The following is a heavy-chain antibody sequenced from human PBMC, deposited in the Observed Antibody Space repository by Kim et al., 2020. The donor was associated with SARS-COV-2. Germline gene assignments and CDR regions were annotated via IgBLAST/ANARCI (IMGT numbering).Heavy chain of an antibody. Sequence: SETLSLTCTVSGGSISSYYWSWIRQPPGKGLEWIGYIYYSGSTNYNPSLKSRVTISVDTSKNQFSLKLSSVTAADTAVYYCARVGGDNYDILTGYLDWFDPWGQGTLVTVSS. D-gene: IGHD3-9*01. V-gene: IGHV4-59*13. CDR1: GGSISSYY. CDR2: IYYSGST. CDR3: ARVGGDNYDILTGYLDWFDP. J-gene: IGHJ5*02.